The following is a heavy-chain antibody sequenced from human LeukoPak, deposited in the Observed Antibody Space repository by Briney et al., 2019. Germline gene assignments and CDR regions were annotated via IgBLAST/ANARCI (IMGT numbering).Heavy chain of an antibody. Sequence: GRSLRLSCAASGFTFSDYAMHWVRQAPGNGLGWVAVTSYDGSNEYFADSVKGRFTISRDNSENTLYLQMNSLRAEDTAVYYCARNQITMIAVAQDWYFDLWGRGTLVTVPS. V-gene: IGHV3-30-3*01. CDR2: TSYDGSNE. D-gene: IGHD3-22*01. CDR3: ARNQITMIAVAQDWYFDL. CDR1: GFTFSDYA. J-gene: IGHJ2*01.